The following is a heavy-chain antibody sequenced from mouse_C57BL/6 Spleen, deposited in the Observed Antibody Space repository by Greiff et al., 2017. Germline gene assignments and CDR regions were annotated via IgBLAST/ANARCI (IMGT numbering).Heavy chain of an antibody. Sequence: EVMLVESGGGLVKPGGSLKLSCAASGFTFSDYGMHWVRQAPEKGLEWVAYISSGSSTIYYADTVKGRFTISRDNAKNTLFLQMTSLRSEDTAMYYCASPYYYGSSGFAYWGQGTLVTVSA. V-gene: IGHV5-17*01. CDR3: ASPYYYGSSGFAY. J-gene: IGHJ3*01. CDR1: GFTFSDYG. D-gene: IGHD1-1*01. CDR2: ISSGSSTI.